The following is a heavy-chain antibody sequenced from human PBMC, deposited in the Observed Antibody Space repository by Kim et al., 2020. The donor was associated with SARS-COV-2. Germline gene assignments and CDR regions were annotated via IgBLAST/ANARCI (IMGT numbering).Heavy chain of an antibody. CDR1: GFTVSSNY. J-gene: IGHJ6*02. V-gene: IGHV3-66*01. CDR2: IYAGGST. Sequence: GGSLRLSCAASGFTVSSNYMSWVRQAPGKGLEWVSVIYAGGSTYYADSVKGRFNISRDNSKNTLYLHMNSLRAEDTAVYYCARDLDYYGMDVWGQGTTVTVSS. CDR3: ARDLDYYGMDV.